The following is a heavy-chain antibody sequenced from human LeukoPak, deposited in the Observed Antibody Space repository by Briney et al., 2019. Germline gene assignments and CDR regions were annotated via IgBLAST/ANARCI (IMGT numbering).Heavy chain of an antibody. D-gene: IGHD3-16*02. J-gene: IGHJ4*02. CDR2: SKSKTDGGIT. CDR3: VGYRYYFDY. CDR1: GFTFSNAW. Sequence: PGGSLRLSCAASGFTFSNAWMSWVRQAPGKGRDWVGRSKSKTDGGITDYAAPVKGRFTISRDDSKNTLYLQINSLKTEDTAVYYCVGYRYYFDYWGQGTLVTVSS. V-gene: IGHV3-15*01.